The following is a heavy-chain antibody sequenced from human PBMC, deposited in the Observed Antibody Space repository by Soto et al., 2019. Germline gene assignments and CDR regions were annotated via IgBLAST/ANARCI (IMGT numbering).Heavy chain of an antibody. V-gene: IGHV1-69*11. CDR2: IVPSLDTT. CDR1: GGTFSSSG. Sequence: VKVSCKASGGTFSSSGFSWVRQAPGQGLEWMGMIVPSLDTTNYAQKFQARVTITADEVTSTAYMELRSLRSEDTAVYYCARWPQPRYTADPYAVDVWGQGTRVTVSS. CDR3: ARWPQPRYTADPYAVDV. D-gene: IGHD3-16*02. J-gene: IGHJ6*02.